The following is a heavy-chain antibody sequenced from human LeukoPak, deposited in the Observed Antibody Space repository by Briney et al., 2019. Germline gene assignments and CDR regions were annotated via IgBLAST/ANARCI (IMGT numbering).Heavy chain of an antibody. CDR3: SREYQNDIVGASFDS. J-gene: IGHJ4*02. Sequence: PSETLSLTCTVSGGSISSYHWTWIRQPAGKGLEWIGRIYTSGTTNYNPSLKSRVTMSVDTSKNQFSLKLSSVTAADTAVYYCSREYQNDIVGASFDSWGQGTLVTVSS. CDR2: IYTSGTT. D-gene: IGHD1-26*01. CDR1: GGSISSYH. V-gene: IGHV4-4*07.